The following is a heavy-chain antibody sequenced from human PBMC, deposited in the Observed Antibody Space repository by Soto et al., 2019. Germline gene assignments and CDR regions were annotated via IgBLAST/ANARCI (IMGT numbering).Heavy chain of an antibody. CDR1: GDSISSDKW. Sequence: QVQLQESGPGLVKPSGTLSLTCAVSGDSISSDKWWSWVRQPPGKGLEWIGEIHHSGRTNYNPSLKSGVTILVEKSKNQVSLELSSMTAADTAVYYCARGGDWQFDYWGQGTLVTVSS. V-gene: IGHV4-4*02. CDR2: IHHSGRT. D-gene: IGHD2-21*02. J-gene: IGHJ4*02. CDR3: ARGGDWQFDY.